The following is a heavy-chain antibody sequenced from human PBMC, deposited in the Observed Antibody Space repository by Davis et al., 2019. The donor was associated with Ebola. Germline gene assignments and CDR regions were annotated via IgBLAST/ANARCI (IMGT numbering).Heavy chain of an antibody. CDR1: GGSISSSNW. D-gene: IGHD1-14*01. CDR3: ARTPRWGRKFDY. CDR2: IYHSGST. Sequence: MPSETLSLTCAVSGGSISSSNWWSWVRQPPGKGLEWIGEIYHSGSTNYNPSLKSRVTISVDTSKNQFSLKLSSVTAADTAVYYCARTPRWGRKFDYWGQGTLVTVSS. V-gene: IGHV4-4*02. J-gene: IGHJ4*02.